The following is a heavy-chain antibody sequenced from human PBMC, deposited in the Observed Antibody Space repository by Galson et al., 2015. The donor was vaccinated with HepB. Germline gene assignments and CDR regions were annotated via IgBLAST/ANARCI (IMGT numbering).Heavy chain of an antibody. D-gene: IGHD1-26*01. Sequence: SLRLSCAASGFTFSSYAMHWVRQAPGKGLEWVAVISYDGSNKYYADSVKGRFTISRDNSKNTLYLQMNSLRAEDTAVYYCARDAHSGSYMDYWGQEPWSPSPQ. CDR3: ARDAHSGSYMDY. CDR1: GFTFSSYA. V-gene: IGHV3-30-3*01. CDR2: ISYDGSNK. J-gene: IGHJ4*01.